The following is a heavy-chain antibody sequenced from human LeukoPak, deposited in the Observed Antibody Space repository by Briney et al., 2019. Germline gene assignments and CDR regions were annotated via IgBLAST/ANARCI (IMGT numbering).Heavy chain of an antibody. V-gene: IGHV3-30-3*01. D-gene: IGHD3-10*01. CDR1: GFTFSSYA. CDR2: ISYDGSNK. CDR3: ARDRRGSGSYLDC. Sequence: TGRSLRLSCAASGFTFSSYAMHWVRQAPGKGLEWVAVISYDGSNKYYADSVKGRFTISRDNSKNTLYLQMNSLRAEATAVYYCARDRRGSGSYLDCWGQGTLVTVSS. J-gene: IGHJ4*02.